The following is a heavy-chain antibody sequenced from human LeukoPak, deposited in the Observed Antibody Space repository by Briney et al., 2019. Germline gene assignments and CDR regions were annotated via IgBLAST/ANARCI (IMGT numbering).Heavy chain of an antibody. D-gene: IGHD4-17*01. V-gene: IGHV1-8*03. CDR2: MNPYSGDR. CDR1: GYTFTTYH. J-gene: IGHJ4*02. Sequence: ASVKVSCKTSGYTFTTYHINWVRQASGQGVEWLGWMNPYSGDRGYAQRFQGRLSITSDTSISTAYMELGSVKSDDTAVYFCARTTSLTASGYDCWGQGTLVTVSS. CDR3: ARTTSLTASGYDC.